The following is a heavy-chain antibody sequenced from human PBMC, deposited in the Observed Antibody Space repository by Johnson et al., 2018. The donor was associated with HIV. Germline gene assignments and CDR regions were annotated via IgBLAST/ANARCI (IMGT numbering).Heavy chain of an antibody. CDR2: ISYDGSNK. Sequence: VQLVESGGGVVQPGRSLRLSCAASGFTFSSYAMHWVRQAPGKGLEWVAVISYDGSNKNYADSVKGPFTISRDNSKNTLYLQLNTLRAADTAVYYCARDWDAYGAFDIWGQGTMVTVSS. V-gene: IGHV3-30*04. J-gene: IGHJ3*02. CDR3: ARDWDAYGAFDI. CDR1: GFTFSSYA. D-gene: IGHD1-26*01.